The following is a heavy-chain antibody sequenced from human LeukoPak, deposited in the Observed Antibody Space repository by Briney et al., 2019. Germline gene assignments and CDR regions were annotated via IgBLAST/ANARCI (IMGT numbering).Heavy chain of an antibody. CDR1: GFTVSSNY. V-gene: IGHV3-53*01. CDR2: TYSGGST. CDR3: VRLVRQGGSSLKFDY. J-gene: IGHJ4*02. D-gene: IGHD2-15*01. Sequence: AGGSLRLSCAASGFTVSSNYMSWVRQAPGKGLEWVSVTYSGGSTYYADSVKGRFTISRDNAKNSLFLQMNSLRVEDTAVYYCVRLVRQGGSSLKFDYWGQGTLVTVSS.